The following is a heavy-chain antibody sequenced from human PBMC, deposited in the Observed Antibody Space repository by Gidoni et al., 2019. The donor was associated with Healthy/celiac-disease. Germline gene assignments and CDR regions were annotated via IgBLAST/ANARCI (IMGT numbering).Heavy chain of an antibody. D-gene: IGHD5-18*01. J-gene: IGHJ4*02. V-gene: IGHV3-11*05. CDR2: ISTSTSST. CDR1: GFTFSDYY. Sequence: QVQLVESGGGLVTPGGSLRLSCATSGFTFSDYYINWIRQAPGKGLEWISYISTSTSSTNYADSVKGRFTISRDNAKKSVYLQMNSLRAEDTAVYYCARPYGYGLGADYWGQGTLVTVSS. CDR3: ARPYGYGLGADY.